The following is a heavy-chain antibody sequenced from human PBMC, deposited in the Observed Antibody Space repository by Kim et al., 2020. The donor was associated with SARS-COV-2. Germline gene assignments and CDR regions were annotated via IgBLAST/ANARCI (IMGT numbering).Heavy chain of an antibody. CDR2: FDPEDGET. V-gene: IGHV1-24*01. Sequence: ASVKVSCKVSGYTLTELSMHWVRQAPGKGLEWMGGFDPEDGETIYAQKFQGRITMTEDTSTDTAYMELSSLRSEDTAVYYCATDGTDSSGWYVDYWGQGTLVTVSS. D-gene: IGHD6-19*01. J-gene: IGHJ4*02. CDR1: GYTLTELS. CDR3: ATDGTDSSGWYVDY.